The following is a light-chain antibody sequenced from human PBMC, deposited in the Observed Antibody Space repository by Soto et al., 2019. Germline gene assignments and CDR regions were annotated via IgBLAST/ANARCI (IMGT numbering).Light chain of an antibody. CDR2: EVS. J-gene: IGLJ1*01. V-gene: IGLV2-8*01. Sequence: QSVLTQPPSASGSPGQSVTISCTGSRSDIGGDNFVSWYQQHPGKAPKLMIFEVSQRPSGVPDRFSGSKSGNTASLTVSGLQAEDEADYYCSSYAGSNNFVFGTGTKLTVL. CDR1: RSDIGGDNF. CDR3: SSYAGSNNFV.